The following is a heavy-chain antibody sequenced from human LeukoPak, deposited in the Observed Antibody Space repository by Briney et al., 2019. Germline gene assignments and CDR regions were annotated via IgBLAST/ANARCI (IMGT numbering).Heavy chain of an antibody. CDR1: GFTFNNAW. Sequence: GGSLRLSCRASGFTFNNAWMSWVRQAPGKGLEWVGRIKGKTDGGTIDYGAPVKDRFTISRDDSKNTLYLQMNSLKTEDTAVYYCTTAGSGRHFWGQGTLVTVSS. V-gene: IGHV3-15*01. CDR3: TTAGSGRHF. CDR2: IKGKTDGGTI. D-gene: IGHD3-10*01. J-gene: IGHJ4*02.